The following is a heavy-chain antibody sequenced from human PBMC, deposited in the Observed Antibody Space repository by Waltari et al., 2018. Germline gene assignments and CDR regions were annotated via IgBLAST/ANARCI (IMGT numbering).Heavy chain of an antibody. CDR3: ARDGYHYMDV. CDR1: GYTFTGFS. Sequence: QVQLVQSGAEVKKPGASVKVSCKTSGYTFTGFSIHWVRQAPGQGLEWMGWVNSNSGGTNYAQKCQGRVTMTRDTAISTAYMEMSSLTSDDTAIYFCARDGYHYMDVWGKGTTVTVSS. V-gene: IGHV1-2*02. CDR2: VNSNSGGT. J-gene: IGHJ6*03.